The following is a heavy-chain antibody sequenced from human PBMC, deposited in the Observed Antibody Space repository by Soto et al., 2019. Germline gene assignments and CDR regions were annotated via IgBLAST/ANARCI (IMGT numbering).Heavy chain of an antibody. CDR1: GGSISSFY. CDR3: VSSSSWYYFAY. D-gene: IGHD6-13*01. CDR2: IYYSGST. J-gene: IGHJ4*02. V-gene: IGHV4-59*01. Sequence: PSETLSLTCTVSGGSISSFYWTWIRQPPGKGLEWIGYIYYSGSTNYNPSLKSRVTISADTSKNQFSLKLSSVTAADTAFYYCVSSSSWYYFAYWRQGTPVPVSP.